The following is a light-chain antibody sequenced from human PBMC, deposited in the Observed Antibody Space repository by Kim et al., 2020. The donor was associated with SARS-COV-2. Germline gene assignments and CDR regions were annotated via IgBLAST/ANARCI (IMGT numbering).Light chain of an antibody. CDR3: QQYNSYSVT. V-gene: IGKV1-5*01. CDR2: DAS. CDR1: QNILNW. J-gene: IGKJ1*01. Sequence: DIQMTQSPSTLSASVGDRVTISCRASQNILNWLAWYQQKPGKAPKLLIYDASSLQSGVPSRFSGSGSGTQFTLTISSLQPDDFATYCYQQYNSYSVTFGQGTKVDIK.